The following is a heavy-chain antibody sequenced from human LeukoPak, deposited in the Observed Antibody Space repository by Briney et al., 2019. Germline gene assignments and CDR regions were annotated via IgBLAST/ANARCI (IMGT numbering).Heavy chain of an antibody. V-gene: IGHV3-23*01. D-gene: IGHD4-11*01. Sequence: PGGSLRLSCAASGFTFSSYAMSWVRQAPGKGLEWVSYISSSGSTIYYADSVKGRFTISRDNSKNTLYLQMNSLRAEDTAVYYCAKDRVTHYYYMDVWGKGTTVTVSS. J-gene: IGHJ6*03. CDR2: ISSSGSTI. CDR1: GFTFSSYA. CDR3: AKDRVTHYYYMDV.